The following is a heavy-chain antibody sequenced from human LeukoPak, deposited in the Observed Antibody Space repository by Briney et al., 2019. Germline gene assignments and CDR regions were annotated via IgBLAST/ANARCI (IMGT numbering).Heavy chain of an antibody. V-gene: IGHV1-18*03. D-gene: IGHD2-15*01. CDR1: GYTFTSYG. CDR2: ISAYNGNT. Sequence: ASVKVSCKASGYTFTSYGISWVRQAPAQGLEWMGWISAYNGNTNYAQKLQSRVTMTTDTSTSTAYVELRSLRSDDMAVYYCAGICSGGSCYWSFDYWGQGTLVTASS. CDR3: AGICSGGSCYWSFDY. J-gene: IGHJ4*02.